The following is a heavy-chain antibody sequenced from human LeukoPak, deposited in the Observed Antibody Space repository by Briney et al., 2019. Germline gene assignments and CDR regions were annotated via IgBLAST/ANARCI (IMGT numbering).Heavy chain of an antibody. V-gene: IGHV1-18*01. J-gene: IGHJ5*02. D-gene: IGHD2-2*01. CDR2: ISAYNGNT. CDR1: GYTFSSYG. Sequence: ASVKVSCKASGYTFSSYGISWLRQAPGQGLEWMGWISAYNGNTNYAQKLQGRVTMTTDTSTSTAYMELRSLRSDDTAVYYCARDHAYCSSTSCYGNWFDPWGQGTLVTVSS. CDR3: ARDHAYCSSTSCYGNWFDP.